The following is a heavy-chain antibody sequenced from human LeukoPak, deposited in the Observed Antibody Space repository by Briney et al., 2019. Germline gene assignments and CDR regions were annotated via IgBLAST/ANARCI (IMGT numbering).Heavy chain of an antibody. D-gene: IGHD2-21*02. CDR3: AKESAYCGGDCYRWVYFDY. Sequence: SETLSLTCAVSGGSISSGGYSWSWIRQPPGKGLEWIGYIYHSGSTYYNPSLKSRVTISVDRSKNQFSLKLSSVTAADTAVYYCAKESAYCGGDCYRWVYFDYWGQGTLVTVSS. CDR2: IYHSGST. J-gene: IGHJ4*02. CDR1: GGSISSGGYS. V-gene: IGHV4-30-2*01.